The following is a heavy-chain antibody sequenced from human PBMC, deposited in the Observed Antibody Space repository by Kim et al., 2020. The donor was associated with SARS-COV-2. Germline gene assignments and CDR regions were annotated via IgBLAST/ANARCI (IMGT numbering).Heavy chain of an antibody. CDR2: T. CDR3: ARDRLHSWFDP. J-gene: IGHJ5*02. V-gene: IGHV3-53*01. D-gene: IGHD4-4*01. Sequence: TYYADSVKDRFTLSRDNSKNTLYLQVNSLTVDDTGVYYCARDRLHSWFDPWGQGTRVTVSS.